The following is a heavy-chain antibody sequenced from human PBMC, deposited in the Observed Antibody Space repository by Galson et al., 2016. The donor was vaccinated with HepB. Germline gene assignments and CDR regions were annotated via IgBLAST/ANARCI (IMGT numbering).Heavy chain of an antibody. CDR2: IWYDGSQK. CDR3: AKDRNDWSFDY. CDR1: GLTFSSHG. V-gene: IGHV3-33*06. Sequence: SLRLSCAASGLTFSSHGFHWVRQGPGKGLEWVAIIWYDGSQKYYADSVKGRFTISRDNSKNTLYLQMNSLRVEDTAVYYCAKDRNDWSFDYWGQGALVTASS. J-gene: IGHJ4*02. D-gene: IGHD3-9*01.